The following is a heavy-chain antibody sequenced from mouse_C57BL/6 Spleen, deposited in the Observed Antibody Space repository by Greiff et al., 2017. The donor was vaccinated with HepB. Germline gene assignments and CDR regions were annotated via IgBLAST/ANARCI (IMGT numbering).Heavy chain of an antibody. CDR3: ATLHTFAY. D-gene: IGHD6-1*01. J-gene: IGHJ3*01. CDR1: GYTFTSYW. CDR2: IDPSDSYT. Sequence: QVQLQQPGAELVRPGPSVKLSCKASGYTFTSYWMHWVKQRPGQGLEWIGVIDPSDSYTNYNQKFKGKATLTVDTCSSTAYMQLSSLTSEDSAVYYCATLHTFAYWGQGTLVTVSA. V-gene: IGHV1-59*01.